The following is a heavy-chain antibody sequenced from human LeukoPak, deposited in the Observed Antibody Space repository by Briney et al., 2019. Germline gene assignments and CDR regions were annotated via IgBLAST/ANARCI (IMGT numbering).Heavy chain of an antibody. CDR2: IKHEDEGGTV. D-gene: IGHD4-17*01. V-gene: IGHV3-15*05. Sequence: PGGSLRLSCAASGFSFSDTYMSWVRQAPGKGLEWIGRIKHEDEGGTVHYAPPVKDRFTISRDDSRDTVYLQMNNLNTEDTGVYYCCFGDYGDFWGQGTQVTVSS. CDR3: CFGDYGDF. CDR1: GFSFSDTY. J-gene: IGHJ4*02.